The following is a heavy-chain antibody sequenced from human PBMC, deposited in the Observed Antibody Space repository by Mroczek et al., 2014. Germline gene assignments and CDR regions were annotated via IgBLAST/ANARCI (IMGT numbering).Heavy chain of an antibody. CDR2: IWYDGSNK. CDR3: ARDADYGDYARAFDY. J-gene: IGHJ4*02. V-gene: IGHV3-33*01. D-gene: IGHD4-17*01. CDR1: GFTFSSYG. Sequence: QVQLVESGGGVVQPGRSLRLSCAASGFTFSSYGMHWVRQAPGKGLEWVAVIWYDGSNKYYADSVKGRFTISRDNSKNTLYLQMNSLRAEDTAVYYCARDADYGDYARAFDYWGQGTLVTVSS.